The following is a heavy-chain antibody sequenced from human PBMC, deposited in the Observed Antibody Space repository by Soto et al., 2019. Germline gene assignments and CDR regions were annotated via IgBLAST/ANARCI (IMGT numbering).Heavy chain of an antibody. Sequence: PSETLSLTCTVSGGSISNGDHYWSWIRQPPGKGLEWIAYIYYTGTTYYNPSLESRVTMAVDTSKNQFSLKLNSVTATDTAVYYCATYYDSSGPKFDYWGQGTQVTVSS. V-gene: IGHV4-30-4*01. CDR3: ATYYDSSGPKFDY. J-gene: IGHJ4*02. CDR1: GGSISNGDHY. CDR2: IYYTGTT. D-gene: IGHD3-22*01.